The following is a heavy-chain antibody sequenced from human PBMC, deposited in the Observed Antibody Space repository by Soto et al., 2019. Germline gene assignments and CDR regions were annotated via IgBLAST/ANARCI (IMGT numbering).Heavy chain of an antibody. V-gene: IGHV1-69*01. CDR1: GGSLRNSV. CDR3: ARLGHPGH. CDR2: VIPILGTA. Sequence: QVQLVQSGAEVKKPGSSVKVSCTASGGSLRNSVISWVRQAPAQRLEWMGGVIPILGTANYAQKFQGRVTMTADEATSTAYMDLSSLIHDKTTVYYCARLGHPGHWGPGTLVIVSS. J-gene: IGHJ4*02.